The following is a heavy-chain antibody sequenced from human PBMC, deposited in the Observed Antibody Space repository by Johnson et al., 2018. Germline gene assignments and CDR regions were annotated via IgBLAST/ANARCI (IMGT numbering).Heavy chain of an antibody. CDR3: AGESFSRGTGNDGFDL. J-gene: IGHJ3*01. V-gene: IGHV4-59*11. CDR2: IYEDGST. D-gene: IGHD1/OR15-1a*01. CDR1: GVSLSLHQ. Sequence: QVQLQESGPGLVKPSETLSLICTVSGVSLSLHQWDWIRQAPGKGLEWIGVIYEDGSTNYNPSLKSRVTISVDRSKNQFSLKLTSATAADTAVYYCAGESFSRGTGNDGFDLWGQGTKVNVYS.